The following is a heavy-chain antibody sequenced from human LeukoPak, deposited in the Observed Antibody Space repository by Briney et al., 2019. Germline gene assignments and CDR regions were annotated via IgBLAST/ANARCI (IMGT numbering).Heavy chain of an antibody. CDR1: GFSVSSNY. V-gene: IGHV3-53*01. Sequence: GGSLRLSCAASGFSVSSNYISWVRQAPGKGLEWVSVIYSGGNTYYADSVKGRFTISRDNSKNTLYLQMNSLRAEDTAVYYCAWGHYYAAFDYWGQGTLVTVSS. CDR2: IYSGGNT. D-gene: IGHD3-10*01. J-gene: IGHJ4*02. CDR3: AWGHYYAAFDY.